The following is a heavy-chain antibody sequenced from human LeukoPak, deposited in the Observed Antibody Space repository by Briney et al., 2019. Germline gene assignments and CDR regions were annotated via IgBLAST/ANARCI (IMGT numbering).Heavy chain of an antibody. CDR2: IHYSGKV. V-gene: IGHV4-39*01. D-gene: IGHD6-19*01. CDR1: GGSLRSSGHW. Sequence: SEALSLTCTVSGGSLRSSGHWWVWIRQPPGKGLEWIGSIHYSGKVYYNPSLKSRVTTSVDTSTDQFSLRLSSATAADTAIYYCARQSGDQSSAWYFDAWGQGTLVTVSS. J-gene: IGHJ4*02. CDR3: ARQSGDQSSAWYFDA.